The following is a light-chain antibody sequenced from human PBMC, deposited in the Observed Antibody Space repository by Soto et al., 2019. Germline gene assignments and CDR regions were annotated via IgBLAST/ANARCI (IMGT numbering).Light chain of an antibody. Sequence: ENVLTQSPGTLSLSPGERGTLSCRASQSVSSNYLAWYQQKPGQAPRLLIYGASSRATGIPDRFSGSGSGTDFTLTISRLVPEDFAVYYCQQYGSSPLTFGGGTRWIS. J-gene: IGKJ4*01. CDR3: QQYGSSPLT. CDR1: QSVSSNY. CDR2: GAS. V-gene: IGKV3-20*01.